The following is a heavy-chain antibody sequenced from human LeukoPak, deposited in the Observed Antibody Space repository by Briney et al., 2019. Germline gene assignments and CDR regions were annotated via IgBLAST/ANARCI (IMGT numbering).Heavy chain of an antibody. V-gene: IGHV3-23*01. D-gene: IGHD3-9*01. CDR2: ISGSGGST. CDR3: AKTYYDILTGQSYAFDI. J-gene: IGHJ3*02. Sequence: GGSLRLSCAVSGFTFSSSAMNWVRQAPGKGLEWVSAISGSGGSTYYADSVKGRFTISRDNSKNTLYLQMNSLRAEDTAVYYCAKTYYDILTGQSYAFDIWGQGTMVTVSS. CDR1: GFTFSSSA.